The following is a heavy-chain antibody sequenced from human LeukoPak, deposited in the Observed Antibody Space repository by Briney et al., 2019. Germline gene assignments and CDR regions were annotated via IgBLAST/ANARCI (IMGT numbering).Heavy chain of an antibody. CDR3: ARDPVTIAAAGTLPSGYFQH. CDR2: ISAYNGNT. Sequence: GASVKVSCKASGYTFTSYGISWVRQAPGQGLEWMGWISAYNGNTNYAQKLQGRVTMTTDTSTSTAYMELRSLRSDDTAVYYCARDPVTIAAAGTLPSGYFQHWGQGTLVTVSS. D-gene: IGHD6-13*01. CDR1: GYTFTSYG. J-gene: IGHJ1*01. V-gene: IGHV1-18*01.